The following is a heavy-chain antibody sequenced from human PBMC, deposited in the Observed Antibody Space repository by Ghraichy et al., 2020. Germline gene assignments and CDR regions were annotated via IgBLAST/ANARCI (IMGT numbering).Heavy chain of an antibody. CDR1: GFTFTSYS. J-gene: IGHJ6*02. V-gene: IGHV3-48*02. CDR3: ARSTYYYDSSGYLGNFYYGMDV. D-gene: IGHD3-22*01. CDR2: ISGISTTI. Sequence: GGFLRLSCAASGFTFTSYSMNWVRQAPGRGREWVSYISGISTTIYYADSVKGRFTISRENAENSLYLQINSLRDEDTAVYYCARSTYYYDSSGYLGNFYYGMDVWGHGTTVTVSS.